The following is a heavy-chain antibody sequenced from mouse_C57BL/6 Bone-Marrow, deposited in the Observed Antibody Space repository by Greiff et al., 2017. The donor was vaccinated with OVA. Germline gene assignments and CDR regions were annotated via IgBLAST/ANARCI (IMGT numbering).Heavy chain of an antibody. Sequence: VQLQQPGAELVQPWASVKMSCKASGYTFTSYWLTWVTQRPGQGLEWIGDIYPGGGSTNYTAMFKSKATLTVDTSSSTAYMQLSSLTSEDSAVYYWGREAPYFDYWGQGTTLTVSA. J-gene: IGHJ2*01. CDR1: GYTFTSYW. CDR2: IYPGGGST. V-gene: IGHV1-55*01. CDR3: GREAPYFDY.